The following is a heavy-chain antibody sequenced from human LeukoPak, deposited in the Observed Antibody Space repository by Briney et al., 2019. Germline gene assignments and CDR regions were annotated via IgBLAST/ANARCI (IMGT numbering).Heavy chain of an antibody. CDR1: GGSISSSSYY. J-gene: IGHJ5*02. Sequence: SETLSPTCTVSGGSISSSSYYWGWIRQPPGKGLEWIGSIYYSGSTYYNPSLKSRVTISVDTSKNQFSLKLSSVTAADTAVYYCARRRDCSSTSCKYNWFDPWGQGTLVTVSS. V-gene: IGHV4-39*01. CDR2: IYYSGST. CDR3: ARRRDCSSTSCKYNWFDP. D-gene: IGHD2-2*01.